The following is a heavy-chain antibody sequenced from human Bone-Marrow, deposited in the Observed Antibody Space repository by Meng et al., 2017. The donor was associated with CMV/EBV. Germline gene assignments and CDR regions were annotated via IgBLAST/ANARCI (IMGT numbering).Heavy chain of an antibody. Sequence: GGSLRLSCAASGFTFSNAWMSWVRQAPGKGLEWVGRIKSKTDGGTTDYAAPVKGRFTISRDDSKNTLYLQMNSLKTEDTAVYYCTTGPKVAYNHYYYGMDVWGQGTTVTVSS. D-gene: IGHD2-21*01. V-gene: IGHV3-15*01. CDR3: TTGPKVAYNHYYYGMDV. J-gene: IGHJ6*02. CDR1: GFTFSNAW. CDR2: IKSKTDGGTT.